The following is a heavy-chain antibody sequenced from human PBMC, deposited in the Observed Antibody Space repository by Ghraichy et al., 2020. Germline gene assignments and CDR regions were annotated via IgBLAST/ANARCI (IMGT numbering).Heavy chain of an antibody. CDR2: ISENSGNT. D-gene: IGHD5-18*01. Sequence: GGSLILSCAASGFTFSSYAMSWVRQAPGKGLEWVSAISENSGNTYYADSVKGRCTISRDNSENTLFLQMNGLRAEDTAVYYCAKDHGSKWLRAFDYWGQGALVTVSS. CDR1: GFTFSSYA. J-gene: IGHJ4*02. V-gene: IGHV3-23*01. CDR3: AKDHGSKWLRAFDY.